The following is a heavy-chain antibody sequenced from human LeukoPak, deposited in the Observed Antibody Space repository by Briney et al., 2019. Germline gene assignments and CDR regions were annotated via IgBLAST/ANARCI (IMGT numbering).Heavy chain of an antibody. V-gene: IGHV4-39*01. J-gene: IGHJ4*02. CDR1: GGSISSSSYY. Sequence: SETLSLTCTVSGGSISSSSYYWGWIRQPPGKGLEWIGSIYYSGSTYYNPSLKSRVTISVDTSKNQFSLKLSSVTAADTAVYYCAKQTANYDFWSGYYEFDYWGQGTLVTVSS. D-gene: IGHD3-3*01. CDR2: IYYSGST. CDR3: AKQTANYDFWSGYYEFDY.